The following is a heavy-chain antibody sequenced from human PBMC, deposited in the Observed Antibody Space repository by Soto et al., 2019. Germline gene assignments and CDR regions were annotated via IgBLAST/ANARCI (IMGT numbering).Heavy chain of an antibody. CDR2: IYPGDSDT. J-gene: IGHJ3*02. CDR3: ARLISGSDRIVTPEDAFDI. Sequence: PGESLKISCKGSGYSFTSYWIGWVRQMPGKGLEWMGIIYPGDSDTRYSPSFQGQVTISADKSISTAYLQWSSLKASDTAMYYCARLISGSDRIVTPEDAFDIWGQGTMVTVSS. CDR1: GYSFTSYW. D-gene: IGHD1-26*01. V-gene: IGHV5-51*01.